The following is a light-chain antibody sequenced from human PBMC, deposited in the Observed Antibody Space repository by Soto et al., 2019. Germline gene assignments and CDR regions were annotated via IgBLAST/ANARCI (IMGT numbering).Light chain of an antibody. CDR3: QHYGYSQWT. J-gene: IGKJ1*01. CDR1: QTGSNSY. Sequence: IVCTQSPVTLSLSPGERATLSCRASQTGSNSYLAWDQHNSGHAPRLLIYGVYTRASGIPDRFSGSGSGTEFTLTITRLEPEDSAVYFCQHYGYSQWTLGQGTKVDIK. V-gene: IGKV3-20*01. CDR2: GVY.